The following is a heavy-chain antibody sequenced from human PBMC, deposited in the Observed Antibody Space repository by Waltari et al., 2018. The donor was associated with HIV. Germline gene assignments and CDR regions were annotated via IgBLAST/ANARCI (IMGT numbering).Heavy chain of an antibody. V-gene: IGHV4-59*01. J-gene: IGHJ1*01. CDR1: GGSISSYY. CDR3: AITRPGTVAGHQAWYFQD. CDR2: KSDRGLT. Sequence: QVQLQESRPGLVKTSETLSLTCTVSGGSISSYYCNWIRQPPAKGLEWMGYKSDRGLTKDNPSLRSRVTMSLATSTNEFSLKLISVTAADTALYYWAITRPGTVAGHQAWYFQDWGQGTLVTVSS. D-gene: IGHD6-19*01.